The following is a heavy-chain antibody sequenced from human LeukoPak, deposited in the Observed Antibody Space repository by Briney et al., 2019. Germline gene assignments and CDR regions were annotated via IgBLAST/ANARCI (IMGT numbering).Heavy chain of an antibody. CDR1: GFTFSDYY. J-gene: IGHJ5*02. Sequence: KPGGSLRLSCAASGFTFSDYYMSWIRQAPGKGLEWVSYNSSSGSTIYYADSVKGRFTISRDNAKNSLYLQMNSLRAEDTAVYYCAREGYYDSSGYYSNFHRDNWFDPWGQGTLVTVSS. V-gene: IGHV3-11*01. CDR2: NSSSGSTI. CDR3: AREGYYDSSGYYSNFHRDNWFDP. D-gene: IGHD3-22*01.